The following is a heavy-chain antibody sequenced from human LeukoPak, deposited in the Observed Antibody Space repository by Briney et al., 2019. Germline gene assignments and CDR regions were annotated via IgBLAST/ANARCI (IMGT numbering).Heavy chain of an antibody. J-gene: IGHJ6*02. CDR2: IYYSGST. CDR3: ARVPPRTIFGVVTYYHGMDV. V-gene: IGHV4-59*01. CDR1: GGSISSYY. Sequence: SETLSLTCTVSGGSISSYYWSWIRQPPGKGLEWIGYIYYSGSTNYNPSLKSRVTISVDTSKNQFSLKLSSVTAADTAVYYCARVPPRTIFGVVTYYHGMDVWGQGTTVTVSS. D-gene: IGHD3-3*01.